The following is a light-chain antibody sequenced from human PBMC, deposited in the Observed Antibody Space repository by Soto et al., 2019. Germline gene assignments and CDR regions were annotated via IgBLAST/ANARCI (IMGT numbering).Light chain of an antibody. Sequence: EIVLTQSPGSLSLSPGERATLSCRASQSVDSRFFAWYQQRPGQAPRLLIYGASRRATGIPDRFTGSGSGTDFTLTSSGLEPEDFALYYCQQYDSSVPFGLGTKVEIK. CDR3: QQYDSSVP. CDR1: QSVDSRF. V-gene: IGKV3-20*01. CDR2: GAS. J-gene: IGKJ1*01.